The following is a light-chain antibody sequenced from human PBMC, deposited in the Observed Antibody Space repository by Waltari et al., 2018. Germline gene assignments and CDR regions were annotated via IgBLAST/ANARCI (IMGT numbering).Light chain of an antibody. J-gene: IGKJ1*01. CDR1: ESVRTA. CDR2: GAS. CDR3: QHYVRLPVA. Sequence: EIVLTQSPSTLSLSPGERATLSCRASESVRTALAWYQQKPGQAPRLLIFGASNRAIGIPDRFSGGGSGTDFSLTFSRLEPEDFAVYFCQHYVRLPVAFGQGTKVDVK. V-gene: IGKV3-20*01.